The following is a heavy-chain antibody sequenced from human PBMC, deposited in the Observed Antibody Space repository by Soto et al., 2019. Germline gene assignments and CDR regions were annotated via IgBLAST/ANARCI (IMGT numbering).Heavy chain of an antibody. V-gene: IGHV1-24*01. CDR3: AVSTPTTVAGSTTYYSFYYAMDV. D-gene: IGHD6-19*01. CDR2: FDPEHGKT. CDR1: GYTLTELS. J-gene: IGHJ6*02. Sequence: WASVKVSCKVSGYTLTELSINWVRLAPGKGLEWMGCFDPEHGKTIYAQQFQGRITMTEDTSSDTAYMELSSLGSEDTAVYYCAVSTPTTVAGSTTYYSFYYAMDVWGQGTTVTVSS.